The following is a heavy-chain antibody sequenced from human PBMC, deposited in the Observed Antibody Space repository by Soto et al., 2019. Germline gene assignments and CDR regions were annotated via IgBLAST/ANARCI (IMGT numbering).Heavy chain of an antibody. J-gene: IGHJ5*02. Sequence: QVQLVQSGAEVKKPGASVKVSCKASGYTFTDNHVHWLRRAPGQDFEWMGWINPKSGDTKYAQKFQGRVTMTRDTSIDTAYMEVTSLTSDDTATYYCARKQYGDYIRLWLDPWGQGTLVTVSS. D-gene: IGHD4-17*01. CDR2: INPKSGDT. V-gene: IGHV1-2*02. CDR1: GYTFTDNH. CDR3: ARKQYGDYIRLWLDP.